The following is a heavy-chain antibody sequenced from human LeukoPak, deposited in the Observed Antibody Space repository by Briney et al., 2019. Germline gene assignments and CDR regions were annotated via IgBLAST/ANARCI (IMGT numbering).Heavy chain of an antibody. CDR3: ASWRITMVRGVNSELSTFDY. CDR2: THYSGST. J-gene: IGHJ4*02. CDR1: GGSISSYY. D-gene: IGHD3-10*01. V-gene: IGHV4-59*01. Sequence: SETLSLTCTVSGGSISSYYWSWLRQTPGKGLEYIGYTHYSGSTNYNPSLKSRVTISLDTSGNQFSLKLSSVTAADTAVYYCASWRITMVRGVNSELSTFDYWGQGTLVTVSS.